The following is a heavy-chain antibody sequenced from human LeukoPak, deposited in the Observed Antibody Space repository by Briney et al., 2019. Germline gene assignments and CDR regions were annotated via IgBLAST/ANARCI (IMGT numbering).Heavy chain of an antibody. CDR3: ARRESTNWYAIFDS. CDR1: GGSIIGYF. D-gene: IGHD2-8*01. CDR2: VLYSGSA. J-gene: IGHJ4*02. Sequence: SETLSLTCTVSGGSIIGYFWSWLRQSPGKGLEWIGYVLYSGSADYNPSLKSRATISLDTSNNQFSLKLSSVTAADTAVYFCARRESTNWYAIFDSWGRETLVTVSS. V-gene: IGHV4-59*08.